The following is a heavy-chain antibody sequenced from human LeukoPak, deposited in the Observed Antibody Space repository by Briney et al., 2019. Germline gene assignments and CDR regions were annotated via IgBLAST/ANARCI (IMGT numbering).Heavy chain of an antibody. CDR1: GYTFTSYD. D-gene: IGHD4-17*01. J-gene: IGHJ6*02. CDR3: ARADYGDYYYYYGMDV. V-gene: IGHV7-4-1*02. Sequence: ASVKVSCKASGYTFTSYDIDWVRQATGQGLEWMGWINTNTGNPTYAQGFTGRFVFSLDTSVSTAYLQISSLKAEDTAVYYCARADYGDYYYYYGMDVWGQGTTVTVSS. CDR2: INTNTGNP.